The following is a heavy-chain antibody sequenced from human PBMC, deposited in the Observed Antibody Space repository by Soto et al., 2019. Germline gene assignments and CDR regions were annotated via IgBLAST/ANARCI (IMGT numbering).Heavy chain of an antibody. V-gene: IGHV4-31*03. D-gene: IGHD6-6*01. J-gene: IGHJ5*02. CDR1: GGSISSGGYY. Sequence: QVQLQESGPGLVKPSQTLSLTCTVSGGSISSGGYYWSWIRQHPGKGLEWIGYIYYSGSTYYNPSLKSRVTISVDTAKNQFSLKLSSVTAADTAVYYCARWRKQLGRGNWFDPWGQGTLVTVSS. CDR2: IYYSGST. CDR3: ARWRKQLGRGNWFDP.